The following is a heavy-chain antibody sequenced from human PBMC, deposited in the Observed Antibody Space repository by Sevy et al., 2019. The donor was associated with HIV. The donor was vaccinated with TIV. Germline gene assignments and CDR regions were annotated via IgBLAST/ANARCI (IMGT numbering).Heavy chain of an antibody. V-gene: IGHV3-30-3*01. CDR3: ARERDSGFSDY. CDR1: GFTFSSYA. D-gene: IGHD3-22*01. CDR2: LSYDGSNK. J-gene: IGHJ4*02. Sequence: GGSLRLSCAASGFTFSSYAMHWVRRAPGKGLEWVAALSYDGSNKYYADSVKGRFTISRDNSKNTLYLQMNSLRAEDTAVYYCARERDSGFSDYWGQGTLVTVSS.